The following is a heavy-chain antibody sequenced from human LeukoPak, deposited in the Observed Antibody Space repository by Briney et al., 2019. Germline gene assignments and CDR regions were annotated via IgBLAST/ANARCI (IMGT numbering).Heavy chain of an antibody. J-gene: IGHJ3*02. Sequence: KPSETLSLTCTVSGGSISSYYWSWIRQPPGKGLEWIGYIYYSGSTNYNPSLKSRVTISVDTSKNQFSLKLSSVTAADTAVYYCAREGTAKDAFDIWGQGTMVTVSS. CDR2: IYYSGST. V-gene: IGHV4-59*01. CDR3: AREGTAKDAFDI. CDR1: GGSISSYY. D-gene: IGHD5-18*01.